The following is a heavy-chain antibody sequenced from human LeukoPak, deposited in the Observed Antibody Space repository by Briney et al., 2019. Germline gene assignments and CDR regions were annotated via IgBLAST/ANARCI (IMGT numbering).Heavy chain of an antibody. CDR1: GYTFSGYW. CDR2: IDPSNSDT. CDR3: ARRVEYYASSGNYRVRGRNEDHFYGMDV. V-gene: IGHV5-51*01. J-gene: IGHJ6*02. Sequence: GESLKISCKGSGYTFSGYWIAWVRQMPGKGLEWMGIIDPSNSDTMYSPSFRGQVTISADTSISTAYLQWSNLEASDTAIYYCARRVEYYASSGNYRVRGRNEDHFYGMDVWGQGTSVTVSS. D-gene: IGHD4-23*01.